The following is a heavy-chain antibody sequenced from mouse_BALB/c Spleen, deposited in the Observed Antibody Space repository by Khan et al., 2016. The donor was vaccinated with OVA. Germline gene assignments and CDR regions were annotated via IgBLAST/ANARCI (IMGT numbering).Heavy chain of an antibody. J-gene: IGHJ3*01. V-gene: IGHV5-6*01. CDR2: VSTGGSYT. CDR1: GFTFSTYG. CDR3: TRLAYYYYSEGFAY. Sequence: EVELVESGGDLVKPGGSLKLSCAASGFTFSTYGMSWVRQAPDKRLEWVATVSTGGSYTYYPDSVKGRFTISRDHAKNTLYLQMSGLRSEDTAMFYCTRLAYYYYSEGFAYWGQGTLVTVSA. D-gene: IGHD1-1*01.